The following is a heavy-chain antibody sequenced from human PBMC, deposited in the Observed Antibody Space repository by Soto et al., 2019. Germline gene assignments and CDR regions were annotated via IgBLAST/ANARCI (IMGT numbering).Heavy chain of an antibody. D-gene: IGHD3-10*01. V-gene: IGHV1-69*01. CDR3: ERAVGSGEVDVV. CDR1: GGTFSNYV. CDR2: IIPHFGTT. J-gene: IGHJ6*02. Sequence: QVQLVQSGTEVTKPGSSAKVSCKASGGTFSNYVISWVRQAPGQGLEGMGGIIPHFGTTDSAKKFQGRIAITADESTTTFYMDLRRLRFEDTAVYFCERAVGSGEVDVVWGQGTTVIVSS.